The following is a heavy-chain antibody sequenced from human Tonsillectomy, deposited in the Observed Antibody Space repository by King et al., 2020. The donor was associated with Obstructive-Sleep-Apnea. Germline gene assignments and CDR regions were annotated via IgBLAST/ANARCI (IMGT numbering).Heavy chain of an antibody. CDR3: ARDGGFVGYYYGSGGFDY. Sequence: VQLVESGGGLVQPGGSLRLSCAASGFTFSSYWMHWVRQAPGKGLVWVSRINSDGSSTSYADSVKGRFTISRDNAKNTLYLQMNSLRAEDTAVYYCARDGGFVGYYYGSGGFDYWGQGTLVTVSS. V-gene: IGHV3-74*01. J-gene: IGHJ4*02. CDR1: GFTFSSYW. CDR2: INSDGSST. D-gene: IGHD3-10*01.